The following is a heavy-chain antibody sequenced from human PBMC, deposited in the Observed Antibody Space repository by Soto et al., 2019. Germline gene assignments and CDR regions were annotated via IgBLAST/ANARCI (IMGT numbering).Heavy chain of an antibody. CDR3: AGGVMITFGGVIGFFDY. J-gene: IGHJ4*02. CDR2: MNPNSGNT. Sequence: ASVKVSCKASGYTFTSYDINWVRQATGQGLGWMGWMNPNSGNTGYAQKFQGRVTMTRNTSISTAYMELSSLRSEDTAEYYCAGGVMITFGGVIGFFDYWGQGTLVTVSS. D-gene: IGHD3-16*02. V-gene: IGHV1-8*01. CDR1: GYTFTSYD.